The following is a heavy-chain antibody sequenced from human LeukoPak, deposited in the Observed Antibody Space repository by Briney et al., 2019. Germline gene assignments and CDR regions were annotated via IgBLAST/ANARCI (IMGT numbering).Heavy chain of an antibody. CDR3: ATGVLRFLEWLPSYYGMDV. CDR2: FDPEDGET. J-gene: IGHJ6*02. D-gene: IGHD3-3*01. Sequence: ASVKVSCKVSGYTLTELSMHWVRQAPGKGLEWMGGFDPEDGETIYAQKFQGRVTMTEDTSTDTAYMELSSLRSEDTAVYYCATGVLRFLEWLPSYYGMDVWGQGTTVTVSS. V-gene: IGHV1-24*01. CDR1: GYTLTELS.